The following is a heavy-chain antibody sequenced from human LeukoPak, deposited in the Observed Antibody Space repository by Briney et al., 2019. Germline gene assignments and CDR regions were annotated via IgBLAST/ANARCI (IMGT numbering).Heavy chain of an antibody. CDR1: GFTFSSYA. D-gene: IGHD3-22*01. J-gene: IGHJ5*02. V-gene: IGHV3-23*01. CDR2: ISGSGGNT. CDR3: AKGGSGYFADL. Sequence: GGSLRLSCAASGFTFSSYAMSWVRQAPGKGLEWVSAISGSGGNTYYADSVKGRFTISRDNSKNTLFLQMNSLRAEDTALYYCAKGGSGYFADLWGQGTLVTVSS.